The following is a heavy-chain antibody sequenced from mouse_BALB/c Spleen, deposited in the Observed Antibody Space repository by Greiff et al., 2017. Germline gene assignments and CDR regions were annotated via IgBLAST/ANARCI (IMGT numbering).Heavy chain of an antibody. CDR2: IWAGGST. V-gene: IGHV2-9*02. CDR1: GFSLTSYG. CDR3: ARDASSFAY. J-gene: IGHJ3*01. Sequence: QVQLKESGPGLVAPSQSLSITCTVSGFSLTSYGVHWVRQPPGKGLEWLGVIWAGGSTNYNSALMSRLSISKDNSKSQVFLKMNSLQTDDTAMYYCARDASSFAYWGQGTLVTVSA. D-gene: IGHD1-3*01.